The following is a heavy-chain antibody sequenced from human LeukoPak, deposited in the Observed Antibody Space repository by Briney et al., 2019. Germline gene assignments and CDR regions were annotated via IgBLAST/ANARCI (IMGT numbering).Heavy chain of an antibody. CDR1: GGSISSYY. Sequence: SETPSLTCTVSGGSISSYYWSWIRQPPGKGLEWIGYIYHSGSTNYNPSLKSRVTISVDTSKNQFSLKLSSVTAADTAVYYCARHRRALLAFDIWGQGTMVTVSS. CDR3: ARHRRALLAFDI. D-gene: IGHD2-8*02. J-gene: IGHJ3*02. V-gene: IGHV4-59*08. CDR2: IYHSGST.